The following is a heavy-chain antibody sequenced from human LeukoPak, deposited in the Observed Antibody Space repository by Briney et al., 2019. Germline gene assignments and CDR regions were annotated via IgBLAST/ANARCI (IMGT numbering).Heavy chain of an antibody. J-gene: IGHJ5*02. CDR3: ARDRYSNGPLNWFDP. CDR2: IWYDGSNQ. D-gene: IGHD6-19*01. Sequence: GGSLRLSCAASGFTFSSYAIHWVRQAPGKGLEWVAVIWYDGSNQYSADSVKGRFTISRDNSKNTLYLQMNSLRAEDTAIYYCARDRYSNGPLNWFDPWGQGTLVTVSS. CDR1: GFTFSSYA. V-gene: IGHV3-33*08.